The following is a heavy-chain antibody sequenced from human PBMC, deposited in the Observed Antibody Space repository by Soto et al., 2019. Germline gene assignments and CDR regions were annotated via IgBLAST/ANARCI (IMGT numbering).Heavy chain of an antibody. D-gene: IGHD5-18*01. V-gene: IGHV4-31*03. CDR3: ARSGYSYGPNPLLY. CDR2: IYYSGST. J-gene: IGHJ4*02. CDR1: GGSISSGGYY. Sequence: QVQLQESGPGLVKPSQTLSLTCTVSGGSISSGGYYWSWIRQHPGKGLEWIGYIYYSGSTYYNPSLKSRVTISVDTSKNECSLKLSSVTAADTAVYYCARSGYSYGPNPLLYWGQGTLVTVSS.